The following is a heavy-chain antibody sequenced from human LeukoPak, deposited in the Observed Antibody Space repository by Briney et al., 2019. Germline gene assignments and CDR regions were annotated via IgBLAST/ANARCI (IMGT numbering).Heavy chain of an antibody. Sequence: ASVKVSCKASGYTFTSYGISWVRQAPGQRLEWMGWINAGNGNTKYSQKFQGRVTITRDTSASTAYMELSSLRSEDTAVYYCARDRPYDSSGYWAPGTYDAFDIWGQGTMVTVSS. CDR3: ARDRPYDSSGYWAPGTYDAFDI. D-gene: IGHD3-22*01. CDR1: GYTFTSYG. CDR2: INAGNGNT. J-gene: IGHJ3*02. V-gene: IGHV1-3*01.